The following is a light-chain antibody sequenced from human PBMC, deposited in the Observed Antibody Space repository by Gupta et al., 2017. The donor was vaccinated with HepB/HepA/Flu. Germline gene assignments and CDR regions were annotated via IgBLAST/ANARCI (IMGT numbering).Light chain of an antibody. Sequence: EFVLTQSPATLSLSPGEKTAPTCRASQSVSSYLAWYQQKPGQAPRLLIYYASNSATGIPARFSGSGSGTDFTLTISSLEPEDFAVYYCHQRSNWPPTFGQGTKVEIK. CDR2: YAS. CDR3: HQRSNWPPT. J-gene: IGKJ1*01. V-gene: IGKV3-11*01. CDR1: QSVSSY.